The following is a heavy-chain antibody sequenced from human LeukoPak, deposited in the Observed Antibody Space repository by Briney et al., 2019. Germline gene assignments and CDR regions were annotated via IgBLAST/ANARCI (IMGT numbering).Heavy chain of an antibody. J-gene: IGHJ4*02. Sequence: GESLKISCKGSGYSFISYWIGWVRQMPGKGLEWMGIIHPSDSEPTYSPSFQGQVSISADKSISTAYLQWSSLKASDTAMYYCARQSRVSGSWYIIDYWGQGTLVTVSS. D-gene: IGHD6-13*01. CDR2: IHPSDSEP. V-gene: IGHV5-51*01. CDR3: ARQSRVSGSWYIIDY. CDR1: GYSFISYW.